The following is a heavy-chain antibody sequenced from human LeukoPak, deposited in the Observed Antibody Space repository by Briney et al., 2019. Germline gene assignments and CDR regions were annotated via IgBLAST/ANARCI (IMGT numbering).Heavy chain of an antibody. Sequence: GGSLRLSCAASGFTFSSYAMSWVRQAPGKGLEWVSAISGSGGSTCYADSVKGRFTISRDNSKNTLYLQMNSLRAEDTAVYYCAKVAMGKAAAGAYYYYGMDVWGQGTTVTVSS. D-gene: IGHD6-13*01. CDR2: ISGSGGST. J-gene: IGHJ6*02. CDR1: GFTFSSYA. CDR3: AKVAMGKAAAGAYYYYGMDV. V-gene: IGHV3-23*01.